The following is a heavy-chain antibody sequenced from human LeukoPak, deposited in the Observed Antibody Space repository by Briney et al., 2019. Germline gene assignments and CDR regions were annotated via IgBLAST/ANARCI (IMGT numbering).Heavy chain of an antibody. J-gene: IGHJ4*02. CDR3: AKQPQEYYFDY. D-gene: IGHD1-14*01. Sequence: GGSLRLSCAASGFTFSSYGMHWVRQAPGKGLEWVAFIRYYGSNKYYADSVKGRFTISRDNSKNTLYLQMNSLRAEDTAVYYCAKQPQEYYFDYWGQGTLVTVSS. CDR1: GFTFSSYG. CDR2: IRYYGSNK. V-gene: IGHV3-30*02.